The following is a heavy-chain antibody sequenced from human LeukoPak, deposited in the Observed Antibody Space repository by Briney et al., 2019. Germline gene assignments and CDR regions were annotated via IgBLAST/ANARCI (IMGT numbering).Heavy chain of an antibody. Sequence: GASVKVSCKASGYTFAGYYMHWVRQAPGQGLEWMGWINPNSGGTNYAQKFQGRVTMTRDTSISTAYMELSRLRSDDTAVYYCASYGESGYHYYFDYWGQGTLVTVSS. CDR1: GYTFAGYY. V-gene: IGHV1-2*02. J-gene: IGHJ4*02. CDR3: ASYGESGYHYYFDY. CDR2: INPNSGGT. D-gene: IGHD3-22*01.